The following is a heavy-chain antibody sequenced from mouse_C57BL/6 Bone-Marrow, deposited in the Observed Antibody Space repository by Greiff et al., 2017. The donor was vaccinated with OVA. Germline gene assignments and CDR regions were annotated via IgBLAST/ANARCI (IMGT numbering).Heavy chain of an antibody. CDR2: IDPENGDT. J-gene: IGHJ1*03. Sequence: EVQLQQSGAELVRPGASVKLSCTASGFNIKDDYMHWVKQRPEQGLEWIGWIDPENGDTEYASKFQGKATITADTSSNTAYLQLSSLTSEDTAVYYCTVFITTVVEAWYFDVWGTGTTVTVSS. D-gene: IGHD1-1*01. V-gene: IGHV14-4*01. CDR1: GFNIKDDY. CDR3: TVFITTVVEAWYFDV.